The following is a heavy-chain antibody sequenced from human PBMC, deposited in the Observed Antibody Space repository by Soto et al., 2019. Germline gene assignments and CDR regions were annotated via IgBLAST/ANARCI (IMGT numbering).Heavy chain of an antibody. V-gene: IGHV3-23*01. Sequence: GGSLRLSCAASGFTFSSYAMSWVRQAPGKGLEWVSAISGSGGSTYYADSVKGRFTISRDNSKNTLYLQMNSLRAEDTAVYYCAKADKLRYFDWSPHYFDYWGQGTLVTVSS. CDR3: AKADKLRYFDWSPHYFDY. D-gene: IGHD3-9*01. J-gene: IGHJ4*02. CDR1: GFTFSSYA. CDR2: ISGSGGST.